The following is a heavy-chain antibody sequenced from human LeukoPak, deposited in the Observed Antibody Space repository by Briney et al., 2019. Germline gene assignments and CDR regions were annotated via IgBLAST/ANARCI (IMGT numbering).Heavy chain of an antibody. Sequence: GGSLRLSCAASGFTFSSYAMSWVRQAPGKGLEWVSAISGSGGSTYYEDSVKGRFTISRDNSKNTLNLQMNSLRAEDTVVYYGARVTEGDYVDYWGQGTLVTVSS. V-gene: IGHV3-23*01. CDR1: GFTFSSYA. CDR3: ARVTEGDYVDY. CDR2: ISGSGGST. J-gene: IGHJ4*02.